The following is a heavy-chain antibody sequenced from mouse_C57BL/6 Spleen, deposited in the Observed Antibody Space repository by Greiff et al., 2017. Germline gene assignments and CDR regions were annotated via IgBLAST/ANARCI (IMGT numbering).Heavy chain of an antibody. CDR3: ARRYYGSNAMDY. CDR1: GYAFSSYW. CDR2: IYPGDGDT. V-gene: IGHV1-80*01. J-gene: IGHJ4*01. D-gene: IGHD1-1*01. Sequence: QVQLQQSGAELVKPGASVKISCKASGYAFSSYWMNWVKQRPGKGLEWIGQIYPGDGDTNYNGKFKGKATLTADKSSSTAYMQLSSLTSEDSAVYFCARRYYGSNAMDYWGQGTSGTVSS.